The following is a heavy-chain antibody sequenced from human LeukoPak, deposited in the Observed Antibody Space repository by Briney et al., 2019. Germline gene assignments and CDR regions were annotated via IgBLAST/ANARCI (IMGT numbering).Heavy chain of an antibody. CDR2: ISAYNGNT. Sequence: ASVKVSCKASGYTFTSYGISWVRQAPGQGLEWMGWISAYNGNTNYAQKLQGRVTMTTDTSTSTAYMELRSLRSDDTAVYYCAREGVTTDYYYYGMDVWGQGTTVTVSS. CDR3: AREGVTTDYYYYGMDV. D-gene: IGHD4-11*01. CDR1: GYTFTSYG. V-gene: IGHV1-18*01. J-gene: IGHJ6*02.